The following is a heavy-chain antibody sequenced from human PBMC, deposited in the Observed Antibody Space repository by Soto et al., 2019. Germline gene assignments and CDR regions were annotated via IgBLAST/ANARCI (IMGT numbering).Heavy chain of an antibody. CDR1: GYSLTSYG. Sequence: QIQLVQSGGEVKRPGASVMVSCKASGYSLTSYGISWVRLVPGQGLEWMAWITTSNGNRNFARKFQDRVSLTADISTSTVYMELRSLTSDDTAIYYSTRGTLRVFESWGQRTLVTVSS. CDR2: ITTSNGNR. V-gene: IGHV1-18*04. CDR3: TRGTLRVFES. J-gene: IGHJ4*02.